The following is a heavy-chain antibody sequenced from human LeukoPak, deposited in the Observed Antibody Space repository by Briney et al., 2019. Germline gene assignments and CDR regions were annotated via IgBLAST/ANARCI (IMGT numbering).Heavy chain of an antibody. CDR1: GFTFSSNY. D-gene: IGHD3-3*01. V-gene: IGHV3-53*01. CDR2: IYSGGST. Sequence: GGSLRLSCAASGFTFSSNYMSWVRQAPGKGLEWVSVIYSGGSTYYADSVKGRFTISRDNSKNTLYLQMNSLRAEDTAVYYCARHATRFLEWLLFDYWGQGTLVTVSS. CDR3: ARHATRFLEWLLFDY. J-gene: IGHJ4*02.